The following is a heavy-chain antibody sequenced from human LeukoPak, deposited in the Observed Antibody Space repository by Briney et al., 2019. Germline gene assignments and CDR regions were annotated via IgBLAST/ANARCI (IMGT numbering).Heavy chain of an antibody. CDR2: INPSGGST. CDR3: ARVNTAYFLDY. D-gene: IGHD5-18*01. V-gene: IGHV1-46*01. CDR1: GYTFTSYY. Sequence: ASVKVSCKASGYTFTSYYMHWVRQAPGQGLEWMGIINPSGGSTSYAQKFRGRVTMTRDTSTSTVYMELSSLRSEDTAVYYCARVNTAYFLDYWGQGTLVTVSS. J-gene: IGHJ4*02.